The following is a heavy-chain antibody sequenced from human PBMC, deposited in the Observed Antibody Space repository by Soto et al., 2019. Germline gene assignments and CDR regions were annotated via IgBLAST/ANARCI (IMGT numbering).Heavy chain of an antibody. D-gene: IGHD3-9*01. J-gene: IGHJ6*02. V-gene: IGHV2-26*01. CDR2: IFSDNER. Sequence: SGPALVNPTETLTLTCTVSGFSLTTGKMGVSWIRQPPGKALEWLAHIFSDNERSYSTSLQGRLTISKDTSGSQVVLSMTNVDPVDTATYYCARMKVDSYQFYYAMDVWGQGTTVTVSS. CDR1: GFSLTTGKMG. CDR3: ARMKVDSYQFYYAMDV.